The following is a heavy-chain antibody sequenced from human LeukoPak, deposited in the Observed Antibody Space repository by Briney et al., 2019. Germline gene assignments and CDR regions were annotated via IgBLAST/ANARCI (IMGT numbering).Heavy chain of an antibody. CDR1: GYTFTGCY. Sequence: ASVKVSCKASGYTFTGCYMHWVRQAPGQGLEWMGRINPNSGGTNYAQKFQGRVTMTRDTSISTAYMELSRLRSDDTAVYYCALGYYYYYGMDVWGQGTTVTVSS. J-gene: IGHJ6*02. V-gene: IGHV1-2*06. CDR3: ALGYYYYYGMDV. CDR2: INPNSGGT.